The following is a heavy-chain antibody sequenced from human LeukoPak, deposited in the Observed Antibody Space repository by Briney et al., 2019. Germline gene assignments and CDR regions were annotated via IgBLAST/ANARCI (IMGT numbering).Heavy chain of an antibody. J-gene: IGHJ4*02. V-gene: IGHV4-61*08. CDR1: GGSISSGGYY. CDR2: IYYSGST. Sequence: SSETLSLTCTVSGGSISSGGYYWNWLRQHPGKGLEWIGYIYYSGSTNYNPSLKSRVTISVDTSKNQFSLKLSSVTAADTAVYYCARGRIAAGDWGQGTLVTVSS. CDR3: ARGRIAAGD. D-gene: IGHD6-6*01.